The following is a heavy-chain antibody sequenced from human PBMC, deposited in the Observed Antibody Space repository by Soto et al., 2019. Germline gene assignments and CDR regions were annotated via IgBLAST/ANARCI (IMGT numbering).Heavy chain of an antibody. V-gene: IGHV4-30-4*01. Sequence: SETLSLTCTVSGVSVSRDYQWIWIRQPPGKGLEWIGHISYSGSPYYHPSLRSRLSISVDTSKNQFSLKVKSVTAADTAVYYCARAWDFWGQGTLVTVS. CDR3: ARAWDF. J-gene: IGHJ1*01. CDR1: GVSVSRDYQ. D-gene: IGHD1-26*01. CDR2: ISYSGSP.